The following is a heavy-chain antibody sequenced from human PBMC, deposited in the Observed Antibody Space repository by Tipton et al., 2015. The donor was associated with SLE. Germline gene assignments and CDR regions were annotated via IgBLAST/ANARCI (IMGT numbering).Heavy chain of an antibody. CDR3: ARSSGYSSSWYKAFDI. CDR1: GGSLSSYY. V-gene: IGHV4-59*12. J-gene: IGHJ3*02. CDR2: IYYSGST. Sequence: LRLSCTVSGGSLSSYYWSWIRQPPGKGLEWIGSIYYSGSTYYNPSLKSRVTISVDRSKNQFSLNLNSVTAADTAVYYCARSSGYSSSWYKAFDIWGQGKMVTVSS. D-gene: IGHD6-13*01.